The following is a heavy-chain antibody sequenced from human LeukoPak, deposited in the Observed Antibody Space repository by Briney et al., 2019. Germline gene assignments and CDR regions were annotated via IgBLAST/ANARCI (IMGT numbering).Heavy chain of an antibody. CDR2: IKLDGSEK. D-gene: IGHD2-15*01. V-gene: IGHV3-7*01. CDR1: GFTFREFA. CDR3: ASELYCSGGSCYEERSDY. Sequence: GGSLRLSCTSSGFTFREFAVSWVRQAPGKGLEWVANIKLDGSEKNYVDSVKGRFTISRDNTKNSLYLQMNSLRAEDTAVYYCASELYCSGGSCYEERSDYWGQGTLVTVSS. J-gene: IGHJ4*02.